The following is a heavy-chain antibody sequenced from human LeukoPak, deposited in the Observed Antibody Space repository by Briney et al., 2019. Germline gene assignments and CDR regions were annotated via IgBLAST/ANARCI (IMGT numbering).Heavy chain of an antibody. V-gene: IGHV3-7*01. J-gene: IGHJ4*02. D-gene: IGHD6-19*01. CDR1: GFTFSSYW. CDR2: IKQDGSEK. Sequence: GGSLRLSCAASGFTFSSYWMSWVRQAPGKGLEWVANIKQDGSEKYYVGSVKGRFTISRDNAKNSLYLQMNSLRAEDTAVYYCARDGRAVAGNFDYWGQGTLVTVSS. CDR3: ARDGRAVAGNFDY.